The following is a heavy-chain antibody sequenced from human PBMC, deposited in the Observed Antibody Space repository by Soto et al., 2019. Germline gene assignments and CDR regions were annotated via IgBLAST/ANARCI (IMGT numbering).Heavy chain of an antibody. CDR3: ASSPGIATKNWFDP. Sequence: ASVKVSCKASGGTFSSYAISWVRQAPGQGLEWMGGIIPIFGTANYAQKFQGRVTITADKSTSTAYMELSSLRSEDTAVYYCASSPGIATKNWFDPWGQGTLVTVSS. J-gene: IGHJ5*02. D-gene: IGHD6-13*01. CDR2: IIPIFGTA. V-gene: IGHV1-69*06. CDR1: GGTFSSYA.